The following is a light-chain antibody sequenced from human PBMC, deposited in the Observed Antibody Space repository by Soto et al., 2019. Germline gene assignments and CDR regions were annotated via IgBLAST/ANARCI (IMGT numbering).Light chain of an antibody. CDR2: WAS. V-gene: IGKV1-39*01. Sequence: DIQMTQSPSSLSASVGDRVTITCRASQSISSYLNWYQQTPGKAPKLLIYWASTRESGVPDRFSGGGSGTDFTLTIGRLQAEDVAVYYCQQYGYSRTFGQGTKVDNK. J-gene: IGKJ1*01. CDR1: QSISSY. CDR3: QQYGYSRT.